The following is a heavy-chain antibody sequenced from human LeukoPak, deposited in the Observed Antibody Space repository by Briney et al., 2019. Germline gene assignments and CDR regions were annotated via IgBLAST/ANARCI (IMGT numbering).Heavy chain of an antibody. Sequence: ASETLSLTCTVSGGSISSSSYYWGWIRQPPGKGLEWIGSIYYSGSTYYNPSLKSRVTISVDTSKNQFSLKLSSVTAADTAVYYCARVGEPNGPTDAFDIWGQGTMVTVSS. D-gene: IGHD1-26*01. CDR1: GGSISSSSYY. V-gene: IGHV4-39*07. J-gene: IGHJ3*02. CDR2: IYYSGST. CDR3: ARVGEPNGPTDAFDI.